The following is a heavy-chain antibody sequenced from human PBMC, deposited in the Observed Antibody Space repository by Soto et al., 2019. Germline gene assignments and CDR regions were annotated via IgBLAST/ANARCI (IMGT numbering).Heavy chain of an antibody. CDR3: ARDRGGDIVVIPGAKFFYYGMDV. J-gene: IGHJ6*02. CDR1: GFTFSSYW. Sequence: GGSTRLCCAASGFTFSSYWVSWVCQAPGKGLEWVANIKQDGSEKYYVDSVKGRFTISRDNAKNSLYLQMNSLRAEDTAVYYCARDRGGDIVVIPGAKFFYYGMDVRGQGITVTVSS. V-gene: IGHV3-7*03. D-gene: IGHD2-2*01. CDR2: IKQDGSEK.